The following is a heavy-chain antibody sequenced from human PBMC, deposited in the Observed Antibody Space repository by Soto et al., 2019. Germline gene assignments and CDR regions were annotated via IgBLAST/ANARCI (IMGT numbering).Heavy chain of an antibody. D-gene: IGHD2-15*01. CDR2: IYSGGST. Sequence: GGSLRLSCAASGSTVSANYLNWVRQAPGKGLEWVSVIYSGGSTYYTDSVKGRFTISRDNSKNTLYLQMNSLRAEDTAVYYCARGYPTGGNGLDVWGQGTTVTVSS. J-gene: IGHJ6*02. CDR3: ARGYPTGGNGLDV. CDR1: GSTVSANY. V-gene: IGHV3-53*01.